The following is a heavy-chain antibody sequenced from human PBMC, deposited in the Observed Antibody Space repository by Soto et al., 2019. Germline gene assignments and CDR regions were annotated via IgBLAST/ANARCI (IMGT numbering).Heavy chain of an antibody. CDR2: VYFSGST. Sequence: SESLSLTCTVSGGSISTYFWSWIRQPPGKGLEWSGYVYFSGSTSYSPSLESRVTMSLATSKNQVTRNWTSVTVTTPAASYGRRAKRRGGGTNFDYWGQGTLVTVSS. CDR3: RRAKRRGGGTNFDY. V-gene: IGHV4-59*01. J-gene: IGHJ4*02. D-gene: IGHD1-1*01. CDR1: GGSISTYF.